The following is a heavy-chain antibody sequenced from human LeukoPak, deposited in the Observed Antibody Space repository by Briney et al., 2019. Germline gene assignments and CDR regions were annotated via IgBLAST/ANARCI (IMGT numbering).Heavy chain of an antibody. D-gene: IGHD6-13*01. Sequence: ASVKVSCKASGYTFTSYGISWVRQAPGQGLEWMGWISAYNGNTNYAQKFQGRVTMTTDTSTSTAYMELRSLRSDDTAVYYCARGPLDDIAAAGTDWFDPWGQGTLVTVSS. CDR2: ISAYNGNT. CDR1: GYTFTSYG. J-gene: IGHJ5*02. V-gene: IGHV1-18*01. CDR3: ARGPLDDIAAAGTDWFDP.